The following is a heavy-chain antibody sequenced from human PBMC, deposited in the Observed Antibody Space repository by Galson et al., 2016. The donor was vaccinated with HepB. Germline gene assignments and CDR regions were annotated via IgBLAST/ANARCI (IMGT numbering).Heavy chain of an antibody. D-gene: IGHD6-6*01. CDR3: AREAYSTSSGRLEY. CDR1: GFTFSDYG. Sequence: SLRLSCAASGFTFSDYGIHWVRQAPGKGLEWVAFIWSDGSSKHYADSVKGRFTISRNTSKNTIYLQMSSLRAEDTALYYCAREAYSTSSGRLEYWGQGILVTVSS. J-gene: IGHJ4*02. CDR2: IWSDGSSK. V-gene: IGHV3-33*01.